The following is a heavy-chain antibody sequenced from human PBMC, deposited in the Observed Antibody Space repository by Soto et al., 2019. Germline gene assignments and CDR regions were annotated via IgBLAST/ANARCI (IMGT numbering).Heavy chain of an antibody. V-gene: IGHV5-51*01. CDR1: GYTFPSYW. Sequence: PGESLKISCKGSGYTFPSYWIGWVRQMPGKGLDCLGIIFPVDSDARYSSSFQGQVTISVDMSISSAYLHLSSLKASDTAIYYCARQGPLLGYCESTSCHYDYWGQGTLVTVS. J-gene: IGHJ4*02. CDR3: ARQGPLLGYCESTSCHYDY. CDR2: IFPVDSDA. D-gene: IGHD2-2*01.